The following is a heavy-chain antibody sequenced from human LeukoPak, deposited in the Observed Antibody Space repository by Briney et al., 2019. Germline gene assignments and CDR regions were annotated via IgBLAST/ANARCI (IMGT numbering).Heavy chain of an antibody. CDR1: GFTVSSNY. V-gene: IGHV3-53*01. CDR3: ARGLRYTSDWYYFDY. CDR2: IYSGGGT. Sequence: GGSLRLSCAASGFTVSSNYMSWVRQAPGKGLEWVSVIYSGGGTNYADSVKGRFTISRDSSKNTLYPQMNSLRAEDTAVYYCARGLRYTSDWYYFDYCGQGTLVTVSS. D-gene: IGHD6-19*01. J-gene: IGHJ4*02.